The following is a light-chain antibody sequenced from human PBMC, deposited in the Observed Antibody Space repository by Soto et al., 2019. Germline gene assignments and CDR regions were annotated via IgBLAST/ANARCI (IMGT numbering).Light chain of an antibody. V-gene: IGLV2-14*03. CDR1: RTDVDGYDN. CDR2: DVY. Sequence: QSVLTQPASVSGSPGQSIAISCTGVRTDVDGYDNVSWYQQHPGQAPQLIIYDVYSRPSGVSHRFSGSKSGDTASLTISGLQAEDEADYYCTSYTSSTPFYVFGTGTKVTVL. CDR3: TSYTSSTPFYV. J-gene: IGLJ1*01.